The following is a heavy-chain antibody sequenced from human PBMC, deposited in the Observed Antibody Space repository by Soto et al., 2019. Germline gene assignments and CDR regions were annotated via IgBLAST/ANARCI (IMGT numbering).Heavy chain of an antibody. J-gene: IGHJ2*01. CDR2: IGPYNGNT. CDR1: GYTFNNYG. D-gene: IGHD2-15*01. CDR3: ARCYCSVGSCYTCWHFDL. V-gene: IGHV1-18*01. Sequence: QVQLVQSGAEVKKPGASVKVSCKASGYTFNNYGISWVRQAPGQGLEWMGWIGPYNGNTDHAQNFQGRVTMTTDTSTNTAYMALRSLRYDDTALYYCARCYCSVGSCYTCWHFDLWGRGTLVTVSS.